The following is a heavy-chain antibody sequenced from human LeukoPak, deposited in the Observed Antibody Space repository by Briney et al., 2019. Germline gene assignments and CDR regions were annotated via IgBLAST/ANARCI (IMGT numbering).Heavy chain of an antibody. J-gene: IGHJ5*02. CDR1: GYTFTNYG. D-gene: IGHD2-21*02. V-gene: IGHV1-18*01. CDR3: ARDACVSCGGDCCHDP. Sequence: GASVKVSCKASGYTFTNYGISWVRQAPGQGLEWMAWISAYNGDTRYAQKFQGRVILTTETSTTTAYMELRNLRSEDTAVYYCARDACVSCGGDCCHDPWGQGTLVTVSS. CDR2: ISAYNGDT.